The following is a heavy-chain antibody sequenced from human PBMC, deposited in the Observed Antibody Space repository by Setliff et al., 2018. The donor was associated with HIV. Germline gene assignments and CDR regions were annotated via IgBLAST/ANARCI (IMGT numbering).Heavy chain of an antibody. CDR2: ISSSSRSK. D-gene: IGHD1-26*01. CDR1: GFRFRTYA. J-gene: IGHJ4*02. CDR3: ARRPVGATTSGFDY. V-gene: IGHV3-21*01. Sequence: GGSLRLSCVASGFRFRTYAMSWVRQAPGKGLEWVSSISSSSRSKYYADSVKGRFTISRDNAKNSLYLQMNSLRAEDTAVYYCARRPVGATTSGFDYWGQGTLVTVSS.